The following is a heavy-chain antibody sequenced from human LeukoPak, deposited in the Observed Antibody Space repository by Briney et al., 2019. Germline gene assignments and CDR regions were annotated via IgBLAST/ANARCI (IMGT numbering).Heavy chain of an antibody. Sequence: ASVKVSCKASGYTFTGYYMHWVRQAPGQGLEWMGWINPNSGGTNYAQKFQGRVTMTRDTSISTAYMELSRLRSDDTAVYYCARDQEAYCGGDCSYYYYMDVWGKGTRSPSP. D-gene: IGHD2-21*01. CDR2: INPNSGGT. V-gene: IGHV1-2*02. CDR1: GYTFTGYY. CDR3: ARDQEAYCGGDCSYYYYMDV. J-gene: IGHJ6*03.